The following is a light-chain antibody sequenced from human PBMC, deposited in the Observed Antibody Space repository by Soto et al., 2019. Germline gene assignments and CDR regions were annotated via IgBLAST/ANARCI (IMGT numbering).Light chain of an antibody. Sequence: QSVLTQPPSVSGAPGQRVTISCTASSSNIGAGYDVHWYQQLPGTAPKLLIYGDSIRPSGVPDRFSGSKSGTSASLAITGLQAEDEADYYCQSYDSSLSGWVFGGGTKLTVL. CDR2: GDS. V-gene: IGLV1-40*01. CDR1: SSNIGAGYD. CDR3: QSYDSSLSGWV. J-gene: IGLJ3*02.